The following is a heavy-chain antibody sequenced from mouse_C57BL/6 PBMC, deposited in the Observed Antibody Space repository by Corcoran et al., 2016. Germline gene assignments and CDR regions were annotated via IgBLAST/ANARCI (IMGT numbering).Heavy chain of an antibody. D-gene: IGHD1-1*01. V-gene: IGHV1-80*01. CDR1: GYAFSSYW. CDR3: ARSTTVVEKYAMDY. CDR2: IYPGDGDT. J-gene: IGHJ4*01. Sequence: QVQLQQSGAELVKPGASVKISCKASGYAFSSYWMNWVKQRPGKGLEWIGQIYPGDGDTNYNGKFKGKATLTADKSSSTAYMQLSSLTSEDSAVYFCARSTTVVEKYAMDYWGQGTSVTVSS.